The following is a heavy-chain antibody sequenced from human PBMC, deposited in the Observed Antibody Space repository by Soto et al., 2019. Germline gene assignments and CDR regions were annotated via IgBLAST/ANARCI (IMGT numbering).Heavy chain of an antibody. CDR2: ISYDGIDK. J-gene: IGHJ4*02. V-gene: IGHV3-30*18. Sequence: QVQLVESGGGVVQPGTSLRLSCAASGFTFSSFGIHWVRQAPGKGLGWVAVISYDGIDKNYGDSVKGRFTISRENSKNMVYRQRNSLRIEDTAVYHCAKDLREMATIRPDYWGQGVLVAVSS. D-gene: IGHD5-12*01. CDR1: GFTFSSFG. CDR3: AKDLREMATIRPDY.